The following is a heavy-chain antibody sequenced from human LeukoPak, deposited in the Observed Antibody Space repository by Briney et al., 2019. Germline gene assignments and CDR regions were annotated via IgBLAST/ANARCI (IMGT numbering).Heavy chain of an antibody. V-gene: IGHV3-23*01. CDR3: AKDGED. CDR1: GFTFRNYA. Sequence: GGSLRLSCVASGFTFRNYAMSWVRQAPGKGLESVSTISGSASDTHYADSVKGRFTISRDNSKNTLYLHMDSLRADDTAVYYCAKDGEDWGQGTLVTVSS. J-gene: IGHJ4*02. CDR2: ISGSASDT. D-gene: IGHD2-21*01.